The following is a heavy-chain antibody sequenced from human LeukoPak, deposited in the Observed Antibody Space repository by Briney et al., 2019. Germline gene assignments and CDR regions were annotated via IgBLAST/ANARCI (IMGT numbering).Heavy chain of an antibody. CDR2: IYYSGST. Sequence: SETLSLTCTVSGGSISSYYWSWIRQPPGKGLEWIGYIYYSGSTNYNPSLKSRVTISVDTSKNQFSLKLSSVTAADTAVYYCARLSSSWYNYYYYMDVWGKGTTVTVSS. V-gene: IGHV4-59*08. D-gene: IGHD6-13*01. CDR3: ARLSSSWYNYYYYMDV. J-gene: IGHJ6*03. CDR1: GGSISSYY.